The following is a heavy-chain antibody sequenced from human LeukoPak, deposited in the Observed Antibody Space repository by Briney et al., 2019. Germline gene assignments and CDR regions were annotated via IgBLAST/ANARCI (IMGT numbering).Heavy chain of an antibody. V-gene: IGHV1-8*01. CDR2: INPHSADT. CDR3: ARGELARR. J-gene: IGHJ4*02. Sequence: ASVKVSCKASGYTFANYDINWVRQATVQGLEWMGWINPHSADTRYADSFQGRVNMTRDTSISPAYMELSSLRSEDTAVYYCARGELARRWGQGTLVTVSS. CDR1: GYTFANYD. D-gene: IGHD1-7*01.